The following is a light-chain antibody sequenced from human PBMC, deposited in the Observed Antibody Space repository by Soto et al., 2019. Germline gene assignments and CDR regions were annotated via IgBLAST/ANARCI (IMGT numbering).Light chain of an antibody. CDR3: SSYTNINTRACV. J-gene: IGLJ1*01. CDR1: SSDVGGNKY. Sequence: QSALTQPASVSGSPGQSITISCAGTSSDVGGNKYVSWYRHHPGTAPKLMIYEVSNRPSGVSNRFSGSKSGNTASLTISGLQADDEADYYCSSYTNINTRACVFGTGTKLTVL. V-gene: IGLV2-14*01. CDR2: EVS.